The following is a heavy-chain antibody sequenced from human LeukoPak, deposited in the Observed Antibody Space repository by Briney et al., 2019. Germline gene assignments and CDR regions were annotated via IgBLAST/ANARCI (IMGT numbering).Heavy chain of an antibody. CDR1: GGSISSYY. J-gene: IGHJ4*02. D-gene: IGHD3-3*01. CDR2: IYSSGST. V-gene: IGHV4-4*07. Sequence: TSETLSLTCTVSGGSISSYYWSWIRQPAGKGLEWIGRIYSSGSTNYNPSLKSRVTTSVDTSKNQFSLKLSSVTAADTAVYYCARGPIVTGVVDYWGQGTLVTVSS. CDR3: ARGPIVTGVVDY.